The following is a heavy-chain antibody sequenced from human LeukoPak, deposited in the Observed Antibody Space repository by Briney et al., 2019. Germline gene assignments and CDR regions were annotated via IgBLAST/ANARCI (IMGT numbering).Heavy chain of an antibody. V-gene: IGHV1-8*02. J-gene: IGHJ6*02. CDR1: GGTFSSYA. CDR2: MNPNSGNT. CDR3: ARAGYSSGWYDYYYYYGMDV. Sequence: ASVKVSCKASGGTFSSYAINWVRQATGQGLEWMGWMNPNSGNTGYAQKFQGRVTMTRNTSISTAYMELSSLRSEDTAVYYCARAGYSSGWYDYYYYYGMDVWGQGTTVTVSS. D-gene: IGHD6-19*01.